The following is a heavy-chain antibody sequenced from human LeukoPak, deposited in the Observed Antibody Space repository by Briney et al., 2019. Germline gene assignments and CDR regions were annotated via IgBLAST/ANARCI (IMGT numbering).Heavy chain of an antibody. CDR2: IWCDGSNK. J-gene: IGHJ4*02. CDR3: ARAHYYDSKALDY. V-gene: IGHV3-33*01. CDR1: GFTFSSYG. D-gene: IGHD3-22*01. Sequence: GGSLRLSCAASGFTFSSYGMPWVRQAPGKGLEWVAVIWCDGSNKYYADSVKGRFTISRDNSKNTLYLQMNSLRAEDTAVYYCARAHYYDSKALDYWGQGTLVTVSS.